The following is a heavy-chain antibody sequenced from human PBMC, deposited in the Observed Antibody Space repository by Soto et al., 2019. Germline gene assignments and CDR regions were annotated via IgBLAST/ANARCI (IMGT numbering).Heavy chain of an antibody. D-gene: IGHD4-17*01. CDR2: ISGSGGDT. CDR1: GFTFSSYP. CDR3: ARPAATVIFYSGMDV. J-gene: IGHJ6*02. V-gene: IGHV3-23*01. Sequence: GGSLRLSCVASGFTFSSYPMIWVRQAPGKGLGGVSSISGSGGDTYYADSVKGRFTISRDNSKNTLYLQMNSLRADDTAVYYCARPAATVIFYSGMDVWGQGTTVTVSS.